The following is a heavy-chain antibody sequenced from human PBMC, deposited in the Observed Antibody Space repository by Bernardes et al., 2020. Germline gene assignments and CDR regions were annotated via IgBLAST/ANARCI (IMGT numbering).Heavy chain of an antibody. D-gene: IGHD3-10*01. V-gene: IGHV3-9*01. J-gene: IGHJ6*04. CDR3: AKDIGVLLWFRDYYYYYGMDV. CDR1: GFTFDDYA. CDR2: ISWNSGSI. Sequence: GGSLRLSCAASGFTFDDYAMHWVRQAPGKGLEWVSGISWNSGSIGYADSVKGRFTISRDNAKNSLYLQMNSLRAEDTALYYCAKDIGVLLWFRDYYYYYGMDVWGKGTTVTVSS.